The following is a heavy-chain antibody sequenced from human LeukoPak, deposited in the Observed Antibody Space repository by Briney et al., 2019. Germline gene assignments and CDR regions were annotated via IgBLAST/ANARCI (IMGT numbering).Heavy chain of an antibody. CDR1: GGSISSSSYY. CDR2: IYYSGST. Sequence: PETLSLTCTVSGGSISSSSYYWGWIRQPPGKGLEWIGSIYYSGSTYYNPSLKSRVTISVDTSKNQFSLKLSSVTAADTAVYYCARTSLCSTSCYSYYYYMDVWGKGTTVTVSS. D-gene: IGHD2-2*01. J-gene: IGHJ6*03. V-gene: IGHV4-39*07. CDR3: ARTSLCSTSCYSYYYYMDV.